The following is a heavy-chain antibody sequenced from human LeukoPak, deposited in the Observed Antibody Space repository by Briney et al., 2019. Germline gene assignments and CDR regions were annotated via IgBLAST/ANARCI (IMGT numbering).Heavy chain of an antibody. V-gene: IGHV6-1*01. Sequence: SQTLSLTCAISGDSVSSNSAAWNWIRQSPSRGLEWLGRTYYKSKWYNDYAVSVKSRITINPDTSKNQFSLHLSSATAADTAVYYCARVTRRRTTGETFGRYLDYWGQGTLLTVSS. CDR1: GDSVSSNSAA. CDR2: TYYKSKWYN. J-gene: IGHJ4*02. CDR3: ARVTRRRTTGETFGRYLDY. D-gene: IGHD3-10*01.